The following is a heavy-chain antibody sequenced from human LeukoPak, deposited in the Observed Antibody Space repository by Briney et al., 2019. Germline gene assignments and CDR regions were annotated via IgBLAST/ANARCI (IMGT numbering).Heavy chain of an antibody. CDR2: ISWKSDSI. CDR1: EFTFDDYA. V-gene: IGHV3-9*01. D-gene: IGHD3-9*01. CDR3: AKENYDILTGSLSEGMDV. Sequence: GGSLRLSCAASEFTFDDYAMHWVRQAPGKGLEWVSGISWKSDSIGYADSVKGRFTISRDNAKNSLYLQMNSLRAEDTALYYCAKENYDILTGSLSEGMDVWGQGTTVTVSS. J-gene: IGHJ6*02.